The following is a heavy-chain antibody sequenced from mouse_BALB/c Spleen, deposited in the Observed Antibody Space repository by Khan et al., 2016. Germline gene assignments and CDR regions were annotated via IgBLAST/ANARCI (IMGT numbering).Heavy chain of an antibody. J-gene: IGHJ4*01. CDR2: ISYSGST. CDR1: GYSITSDYA. V-gene: IGHV3-2*02. D-gene: IGHD2-4*01. Sequence: EVQLQESGPGLVKPSQSLSLTCTVTGYSITSDYAWNWIRQFPGNKLEWMGNISYSGSTNYNPSLKSRISITLDTSKNQFFLQLNSVTTEDTAILYCARYDSRYNYAMDYWGQGTSVTVSS. CDR3: ARYDSRYNYAMDY.